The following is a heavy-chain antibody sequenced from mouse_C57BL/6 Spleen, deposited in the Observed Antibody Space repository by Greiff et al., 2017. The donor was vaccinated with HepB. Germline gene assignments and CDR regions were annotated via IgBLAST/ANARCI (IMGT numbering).Heavy chain of an antibody. CDR3: ARYDYYGTQFAY. CDR1: GYAFSSSW. Sequence: QVQLQQSGPELVKPGASVKISCKASGYAFSSSWMNWVKQRPGKGLEWIGRICPGDGDTNYNGKFKGKATLTADKSSSTAYMQLSSLTSEDSAVYFCARYDYYGTQFAYWGQGTLVTVSA. J-gene: IGHJ3*01. CDR2: ICPGDGDT. D-gene: IGHD1-1*01. V-gene: IGHV1-82*01.